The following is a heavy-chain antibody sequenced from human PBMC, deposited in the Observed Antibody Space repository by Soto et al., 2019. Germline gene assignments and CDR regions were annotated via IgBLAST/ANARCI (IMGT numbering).Heavy chain of an antibody. D-gene: IGHD1-7*01. V-gene: IGHV1-18*01. CDR3: ARELSALGTINY. CDR1: GYTFNIYG. Sequence: QVQLVQSGAEVKKPGASVKVSCKTSGYTFNIYGISWVRQAPGQGFEWMGWISLYNGNKRYEQNLQDRVTMTTDTSTSTAYMELRSLRSDDTALYYCARELSALGTINYWGQGTLVTVSS. J-gene: IGHJ4*02. CDR2: ISLYNGNK.